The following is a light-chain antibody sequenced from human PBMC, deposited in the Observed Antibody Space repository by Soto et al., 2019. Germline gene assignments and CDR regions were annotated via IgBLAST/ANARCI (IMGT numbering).Light chain of an antibody. Sequence: EVVMTQSPLSLPVTLGQPASISCRSSQSLAYIDGNTYLSWFQQRPGQSPRRLIYKVSNRESGVTDRFSGSGSGTDFTLKISRVDAENVGVYYCMQGTHWPPYTFGQGTKLEIK. J-gene: IGKJ2*01. CDR2: KVS. CDR3: MQGTHWPPYT. CDR1: QSLAYIDGNTY. V-gene: IGKV2-30*01.